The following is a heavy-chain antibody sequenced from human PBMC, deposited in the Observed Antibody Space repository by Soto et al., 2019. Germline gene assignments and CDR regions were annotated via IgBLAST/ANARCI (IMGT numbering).Heavy chain of an antibody. CDR3: TTDGDRYYDFWSGYWVDYYYGMDV. Sequence: GGSLRLSCSGSGFVFGNYAMNWFRQAPGKGLEWVGFVRSKAYGGTTEYAASVKDRFTISRDDSKSIAYLQMSSLKTEDTAVYYCTTDGDRYYDFWSGYWVDYYYGMDVWGQGTTVTVSS. CDR2: VRSKAYGGTT. CDR1: GFVFGNYA. V-gene: IGHV3-49*03. D-gene: IGHD3-3*01. J-gene: IGHJ6*02.